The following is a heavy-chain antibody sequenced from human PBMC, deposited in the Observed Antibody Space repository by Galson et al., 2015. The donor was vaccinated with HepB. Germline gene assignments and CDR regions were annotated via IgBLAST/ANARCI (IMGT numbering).Heavy chain of an antibody. Sequence: ETLSLTCTVSGGSISSTSFYWGWIRQPPGEGLEWIGSIYYSGTTYYNPSLKSRVTISVDTSKNEFSLKLKSVTAADTAVYYCARHRRVLLWFGKLLSPDNHYDMDVWGQGTTVTVSS. V-gene: IGHV4-39*01. D-gene: IGHD3-10*01. CDR1: GGSISSTSFY. CDR3: ARHRRVLLWFGKLLSPDNHYDMDV. J-gene: IGHJ6*02. CDR2: IYYSGTT.